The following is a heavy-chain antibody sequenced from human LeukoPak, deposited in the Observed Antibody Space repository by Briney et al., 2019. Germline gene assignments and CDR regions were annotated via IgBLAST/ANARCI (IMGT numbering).Heavy chain of an antibody. J-gene: IGHJ6*02. Sequence: GGSLRLSCAASGFTFSSYWMHWVRQAPGKGLVWVSRINSDGSSTSYADSVKGRFTISRDNAKNTLYVQMNSLRAEDTAVYYCARDQGNGYELNHYGMDVCGQGTTVTVSS. CDR2: INSDGSST. V-gene: IGHV3-74*01. D-gene: IGHD5-12*01. CDR3: ARDQGNGYELNHYGMDV. CDR1: GFTFSSYW.